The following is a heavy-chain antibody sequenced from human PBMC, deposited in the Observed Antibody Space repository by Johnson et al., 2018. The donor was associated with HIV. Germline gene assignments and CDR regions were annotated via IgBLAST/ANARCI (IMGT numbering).Heavy chain of an antibody. CDR3: TTKTYSSSWYGAFDI. V-gene: IGHV3-72*01. D-gene: IGHD6-13*01. CDR1: AFSFSDHY. CDR2: SRNKANSYTT. Sequence: VQLVESGGGLVQPGGSLRLSCAASAFSFSDHYMGWVRQAPGKGLEWVGRSRNKANSYTTEYAASVKGRFTISRDDSKNSVYLQMNSLKTEDTAVYYCTTKTYSSSWYGAFDIWGQGTMVTVSS. J-gene: IGHJ3*02.